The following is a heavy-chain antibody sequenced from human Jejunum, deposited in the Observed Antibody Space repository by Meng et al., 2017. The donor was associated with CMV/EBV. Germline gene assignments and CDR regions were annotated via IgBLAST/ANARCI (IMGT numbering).Heavy chain of an antibody. D-gene: IGHD3-10*01. Sequence: FPFTNYAMNWVRQAPGKGLQWVSAIGDSGDRTYYADSEKGRFTISRDNSKNTLYLQMNSLRAEDTAVYYCARGGVKVYYFNAMDVWGQGTPVTVSS. CDR3: ARGGVKVYYFNAMDV. CDR1: FPFTNYA. J-gene: IGHJ6*02. CDR2: IGDSGDRT. V-gene: IGHV3-23*01.